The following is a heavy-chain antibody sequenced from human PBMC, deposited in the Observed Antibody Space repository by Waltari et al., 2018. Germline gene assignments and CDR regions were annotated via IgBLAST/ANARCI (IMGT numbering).Heavy chain of an antibody. J-gene: IGHJ4*02. CDR2: INGDGDKA. V-gene: IGHV3-43*01. CDR3: AKQLYCGDNCYGNYFDY. Sequence: ARLAESGGGSVQVGGSLRLSCRVSGFSVGAYIFPWPRQVPGKGLEWVALINGDGDKAFSADSVKGRFTISNDKRTNSLFLQMDSLRRDDTGFYFCAKQLYCGDNCYGNYFDYLGQGTLVTVSS. D-gene: IGHD2-21*01. CDR1: GFSVGAYI.